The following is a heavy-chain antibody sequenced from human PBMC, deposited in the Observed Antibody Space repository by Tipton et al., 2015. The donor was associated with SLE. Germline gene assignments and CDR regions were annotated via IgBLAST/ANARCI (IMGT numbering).Heavy chain of an antibody. Sequence: TLSLTCAVYGGSFSGYSWSWIRQSPGKGLEWIWRIYPTGSTNYNPSLKSRVTMSLDTSKNQFSLKLSSVTAADTAVYYCARGYYGRGDDWGQGTLVTVSS. CDR3: ARGYYGRGDD. D-gene: IGHD3-10*01. CDR2: IYPTGST. V-gene: IGHV4-59*10. CDR1: GGSFSGYS. J-gene: IGHJ4*02.